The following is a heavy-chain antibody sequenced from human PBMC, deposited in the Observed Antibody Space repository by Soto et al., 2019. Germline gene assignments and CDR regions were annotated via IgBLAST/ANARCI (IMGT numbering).Heavy chain of an antibody. CDR3: ARGGRDCSSSSCHLGDY. Sequence: QVQLVESGGGVVQPGKSLSLSYAASGFTFSNYGMHWVRQAPGKGLEWVAVIWYDGSNNYYADSVQGRFTISRDNSKNTLYLQMNSLRVEDTAVYYCARGGRDCSSSSCHLGDYWGQGTLVTVSS. J-gene: IGHJ4*02. CDR2: IWYDGSNN. V-gene: IGHV3-33*01. CDR1: GFTFSNYG. D-gene: IGHD2-2*01.